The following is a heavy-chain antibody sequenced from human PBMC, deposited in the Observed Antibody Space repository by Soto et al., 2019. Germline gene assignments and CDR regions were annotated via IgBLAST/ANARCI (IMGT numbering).Heavy chain of an antibody. Sequence: QVQLVQSGAEVKKPGSSVKVSCKASGGTFSSYAISWVRQAPGQGLEWMGGIIPIFGTANYAQKFQGRVTIPADESTSTAYMVLSSVRSEDTAVYYCARGPPIVVVTAFSYCYGMDVWGQGTTVTVSS. CDR3: ARGPPIVVVTAFSYCYGMDV. V-gene: IGHV1-69*01. CDR2: IIPIFGTA. J-gene: IGHJ6*01. D-gene: IGHD2-21*02. CDR1: GGTFSSYA.